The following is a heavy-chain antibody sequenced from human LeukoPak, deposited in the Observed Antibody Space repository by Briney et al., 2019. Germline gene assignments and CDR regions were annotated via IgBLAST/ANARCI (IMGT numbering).Heavy chain of an antibody. CDR2: ISGSGVST. Sequence: PGGSLRLSCAASGFTFRTSGMSWVRQAPGKGLEWVSAISGSGVSTYYADSVKGRFTISRDNSKNTLYLQMNSLRAEDTAVYYCAKGPMVRIDFWGQGTLVTVSS. CDR3: AKGPMVRIDF. D-gene: IGHD3-10*01. V-gene: IGHV3-23*01. J-gene: IGHJ4*02. CDR1: GFTFRTSG.